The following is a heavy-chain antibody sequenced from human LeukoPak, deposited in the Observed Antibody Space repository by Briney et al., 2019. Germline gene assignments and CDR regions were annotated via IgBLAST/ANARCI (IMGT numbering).Heavy chain of an antibody. CDR2: ISWNSGSI. Sequence: PGGSPRLSCAASGFTFDDYAMHWVRQAPGKGLEWVSGISWNSGSIGYADSVKGRFTISRDNAKNSLYLQMNSPRAEDTALYYCAKEGKATWTTFDWGQGTLVTVSS. V-gene: IGHV3-9*01. CDR1: GFTFDDYA. CDR3: AKEGKATWTTFD. D-gene: IGHD1-1*01. J-gene: IGHJ4*02.